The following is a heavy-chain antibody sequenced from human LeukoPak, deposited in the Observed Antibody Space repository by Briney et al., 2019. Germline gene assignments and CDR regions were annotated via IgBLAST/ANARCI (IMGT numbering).Heavy chain of an antibody. CDR2: MYYSGST. V-gene: IGHV4-39*01. CDR3: ARVSSWAYYYFYMDV. D-gene: IGHD6-13*01. Sequence: SETLSLTCTVSGGSFSSSSYYWGWIRQPPGKGLEWIGSMYYSGSTYYNASLRSRVTISVDTSKNQFSLELSFVTAADTAVYYCARVSSWAYYYFYMDVWGKGTTVTVSS. CDR1: GGSFSSSSYY. J-gene: IGHJ6*03.